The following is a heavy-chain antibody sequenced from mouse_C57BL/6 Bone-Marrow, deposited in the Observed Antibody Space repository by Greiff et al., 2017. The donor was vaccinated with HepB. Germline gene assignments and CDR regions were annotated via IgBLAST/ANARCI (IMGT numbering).Heavy chain of an antibody. CDR3: AKIDYYGSKGLYWYFDV. CDR1: GFSLTSYG. J-gene: IGHJ1*03. Sequence: VQLQQSGPGLVQPSQSLSITCTVSGFSLTSYGVHWVRQSPGKGLEWLGVIWRGGSTDYNAAFMSRLSITKDNSKSQVFFKMNSLQADDTAIYYCAKIDYYGSKGLYWYFDVWGTGTTVTVSS. CDR2: IWRGGST. V-gene: IGHV2-5*01. D-gene: IGHD1-1*01.